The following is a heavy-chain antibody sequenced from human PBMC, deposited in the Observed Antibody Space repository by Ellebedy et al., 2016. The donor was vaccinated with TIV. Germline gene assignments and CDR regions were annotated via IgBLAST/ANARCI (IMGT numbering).Heavy chain of an antibody. CDR3: ARDRSVVMTSDAFDI. V-gene: IGHV3-30*04. Sequence: PGGSLRLSCAASGFTFSSYAMHWVRQAPGKGLEWVAVISYEGSNKYYEDSVKGRFTISRDNAKNSLYLQMNSLRAEDTSLYYCARDRSVVMTSDAFDIWGQGTMVTVSS. D-gene: IGHD4-23*01. J-gene: IGHJ3*02. CDR1: GFTFSSYA. CDR2: ISYEGSNK.